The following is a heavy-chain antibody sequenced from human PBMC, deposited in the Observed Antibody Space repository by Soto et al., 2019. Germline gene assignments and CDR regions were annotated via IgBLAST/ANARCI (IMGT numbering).Heavy chain of an antibody. CDR2: IYYSGST. Sequence: SETLSLTCTVSGGSISSGGYYWSWIRQHPGKGQEWIGYIYYSGSTYYNQSLKSRVTISVDTSKNQFSLKLSSVTAADTAVYYFSRDGSMYYYDSSGYYLPYFDYLGQGTLVTVSS. J-gene: IGHJ4*02. CDR1: GGSISSGGYY. D-gene: IGHD3-22*01. CDR3: SRDGSMYYYDSSGYYLPYFDY. V-gene: IGHV4-31*03.